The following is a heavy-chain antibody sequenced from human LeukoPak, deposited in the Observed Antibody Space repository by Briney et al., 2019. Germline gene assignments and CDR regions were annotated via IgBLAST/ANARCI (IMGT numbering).Heavy chain of an antibody. D-gene: IGHD3-22*01. V-gene: IGHV3-7*01. J-gene: IGHJ4*02. CDR3: ARNEDYSDSTGYYSTFYLDS. CDR2: INEDGSEK. CDR1: GFSFAIYW. Sequence: GGSLRLSCAGTGFSFAIYWMSWVRQAPGKGLEWVANINEDGSEKYYVDSVKGRFTISRDNGKNALYLQMNSLRAEDTAVYYCARNEDYSDSTGYYSTFYLDSWGLGTLVTVSS.